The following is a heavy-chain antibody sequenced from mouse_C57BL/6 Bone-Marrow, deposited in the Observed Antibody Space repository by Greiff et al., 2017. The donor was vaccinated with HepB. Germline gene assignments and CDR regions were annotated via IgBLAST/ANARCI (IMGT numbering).Heavy chain of an antibody. V-gene: IGHV1-7*01. J-gene: IGHJ3*01. CDR3: ARTSWAY. CDR2: INPSSGYT. CDR1: GYTFTSYW. Sequence: QVQLQQSGAELAKPGASVKLSCKASGYTFTSYWVDGVKERPGQGREWIGYINPSSGYTKYNQKFKDKATLTADKSSSTAYMQLSSLTYEDSAVYYCARTSWAYWGQGTLVTVSA.